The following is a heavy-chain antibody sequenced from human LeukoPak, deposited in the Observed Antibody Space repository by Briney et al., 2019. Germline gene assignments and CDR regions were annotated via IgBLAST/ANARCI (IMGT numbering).Heavy chain of an antibody. Sequence: KTGGSLRLSCAASGFSFSDYYMSWIRQAPGKGLEWVSYIWSSTISYTDSVKGRFTISRDNAKNSLYLQMNSLRAEDTAVYYCARGGRRIFDNWGQGSLVTVSS. J-gene: IGHJ4*02. CDR3: ARGGRRIFDN. V-gene: IGHV3-11*01. CDR2: IWSSTI. CDR1: GFSFSDYY. D-gene: IGHD3-10*01.